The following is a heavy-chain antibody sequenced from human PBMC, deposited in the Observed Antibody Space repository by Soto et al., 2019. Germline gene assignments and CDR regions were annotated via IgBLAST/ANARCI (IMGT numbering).Heavy chain of an antibody. CDR3: ARGPYYYGSGSPFVY. J-gene: IGHJ4*02. CDR1: GGSFSGYY. Sequence: SETLSLTCAVYGGSFSGYYWSWIRQPPEKGLEWIGEINHSGSTNYNPSLKSRVTISVDTSKNQFSLKLSSVTAADTAVYYCARGPYYYGSGSPFVYWCQRTLGTGSS. CDR2: INHSGST. D-gene: IGHD3-10*01. V-gene: IGHV4-34*01.